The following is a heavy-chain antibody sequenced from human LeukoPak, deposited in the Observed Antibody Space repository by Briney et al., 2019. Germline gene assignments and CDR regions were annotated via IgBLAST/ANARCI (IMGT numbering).Heavy chain of an antibody. CDR1: GGSISSGSYY. CDR2: IYTSGRT. J-gene: IGHJ5*02. V-gene: IGHV4-61*02. Sequence: PSETLSLTCTVTGGSISSGSYYWSWLRQPAGTGLERLGRIYTSGRTNYNPSLKSRVTISVDTSKNHFSLNLSSVTAADTAVYYCARGSPLRPWGQGTLVTVSS. CDR3: ARGSPLRP.